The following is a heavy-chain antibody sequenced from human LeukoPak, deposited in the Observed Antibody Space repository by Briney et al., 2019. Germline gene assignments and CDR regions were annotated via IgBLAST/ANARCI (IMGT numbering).Heavy chain of an antibody. J-gene: IGHJ4*02. CDR3: ARDIAVYYDSSGYFF. CDR1: GFTFSSYS. Sequence: GSLRLSCAASGFTFSSYSMNWVRQAPGKGLEWVSSISSSSSYIYYADSVKGRFTISRDNAKNSLYLQMNSLRAEDTAVYYCARDIAVYYDSSGYFFGGQGTLVTVSS. D-gene: IGHD3-22*01. CDR2: ISSSSSYI. V-gene: IGHV3-21*01.